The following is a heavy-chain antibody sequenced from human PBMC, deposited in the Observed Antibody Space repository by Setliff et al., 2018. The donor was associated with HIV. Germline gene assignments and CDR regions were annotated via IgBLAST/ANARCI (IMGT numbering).Heavy chain of an antibody. CDR2: IYTTERI. V-gene: IGHV4-59*11. D-gene: IGHD3-10*01. Sequence: SETLSLTCSFSGGSISGHYWSWIRQTPGKGLEWIATIYTTERISYNPSLRSRVTISVETSQNLFSLRLRSVTAADTGVYYCARPGSSSYYYAMDVWGQGTLVTVSS. J-gene: IGHJ6*02. CDR3: ARPGSSSYYYAMDV. CDR1: GGSISGHY.